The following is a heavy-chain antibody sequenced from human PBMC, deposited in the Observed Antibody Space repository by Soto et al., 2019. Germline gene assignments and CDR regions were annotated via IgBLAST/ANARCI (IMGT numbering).Heavy chain of an antibody. D-gene: IGHD6-13*01. CDR2: ISYDGSNK. V-gene: IGHV3-30*18. CDR1: GFTFSSYG. Sequence: QVQLVESGGGVVQPGRSLRLSCAASGFTFSSYGMHWVRQAPGKGLEWVAVISYDGSNKYYADSVKGRFTISRDNSKNTLYLQMNSLRAEDTAVYYCAKEPPPYSSSWGPFYYYYGMDVWGQGTTVTVSS. J-gene: IGHJ6*02. CDR3: AKEPPPYSSSWGPFYYYYGMDV.